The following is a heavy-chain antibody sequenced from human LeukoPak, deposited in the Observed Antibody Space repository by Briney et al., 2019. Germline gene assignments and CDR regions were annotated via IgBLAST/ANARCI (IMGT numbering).Heavy chain of an antibody. CDR2: MNPNSGNT. Sequence: ASVKVSCKASGYTFTSYDINWVRQATGQGLEWMGWMNPNSGNTGYAQKFQGRVTMTRNTSISPAYMELSSLRSEDTAVYYCAREYYYDSSGSDAFDIWGQGTMVTVSS. D-gene: IGHD3-22*01. CDR3: AREYYYDSSGSDAFDI. CDR1: GYTFTSYD. V-gene: IGHV1-8*02. J-gene: IGHJ3*02.